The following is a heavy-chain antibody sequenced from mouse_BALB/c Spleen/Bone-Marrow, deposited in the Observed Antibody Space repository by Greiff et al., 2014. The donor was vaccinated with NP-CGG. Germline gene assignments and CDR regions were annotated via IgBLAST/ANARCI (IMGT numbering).Heavy chain of an antibody. V-gene: IGHV1S34*01. J-gene: IGHJ2*01. CDR2: ISCYSGAS. CDR3: ARRKDGTTYFDY. Sequence: VVKTGASVKISCKASGYSFTGYYMHWVKQSHGKSLEWIGYISCYSGASGYNQKFKGKSTVTVDTSSTIEYMQFNSQTSEDYAVYYCARRKDGTTYFDYWGQGTTLTVSA. CDR1: GYSFTGYY. D-gene: IGHD2-1*01.